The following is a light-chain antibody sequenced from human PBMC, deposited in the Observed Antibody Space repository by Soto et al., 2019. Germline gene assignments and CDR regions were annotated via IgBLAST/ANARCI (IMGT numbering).Light chain of an antibody. CDR1: SSDVGSYNL. CDR2: EGS. J-gene: IGLJ2*01. CDR3: CSYAGSSTEV. V-gene: IGLV2-23*01. Sequence: QSALTQPASVSGSPGQSITISCTGNSSDVGSYNLVSWYQQQQGKAPKLMIYEGSKRPSGVSNRFSGSKSGNTASLTISGLQAEDEADYYCCSYAGSSTEVFGGGTKLTVL.